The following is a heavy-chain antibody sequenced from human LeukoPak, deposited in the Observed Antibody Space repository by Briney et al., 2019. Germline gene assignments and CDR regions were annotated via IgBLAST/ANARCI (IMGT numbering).Heavy chain of an antibody. V-gene: IGHV5-10-1*01. CDR1: RYSFTSYW. CDR2: IDPSDSYT. Sequence: AESLKISCKGSRYSFTSYWNSWARQMPRKGLEWTGNIDPSDSYTNYSPSFQGHVTISADKSISTAYLQWSSLKASDTAMYYCARHVYYGSGISFDPWGQGTLVTVSS. CDR3: ARHVYYGSGISFDP. D-gene: IGHD3-10*01. J-gene: IGHJ5*02.